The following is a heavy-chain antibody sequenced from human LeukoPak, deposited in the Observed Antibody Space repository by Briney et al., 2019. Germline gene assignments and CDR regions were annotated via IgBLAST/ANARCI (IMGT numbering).Heavy chain of an antibody. CDR2: IYTSGST. D-gene: IGHD3-22*01. CDR1: GGSLSSYY. Sequence: PSETLSLTCTVSGGSLSSYYWSWIRQPAGKGLEWIGRIYTSGSTNYNPSLKSRGTMSVDTSKNQFSLKLSSVTAADTAVYYCARANYYDSSGYYRDWGQGTLVTVSS. CDR3: ARANYYDSSGYYRD. V-gene: IGHV4-4*07. J-gene: IGHJ4*02.